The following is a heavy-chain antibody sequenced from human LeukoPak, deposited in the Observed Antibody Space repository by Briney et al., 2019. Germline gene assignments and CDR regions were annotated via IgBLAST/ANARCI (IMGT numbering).Heavy chain of an antibody. J-gene: IGHJ4*02. Sequence: PGGSLRLSCAASGFAFSTYAMTWVRQAPEKGLQWVSTISTSGRATYYADSVEGRFTNSRDNSNNTLYLQMNGLRAEDTAVYYCAKGVDFWSGLDYWGQATLVTVSS. CDR2: ISTSGRAT. CDR3: AKGVDFWSGLDY. CDR1: GFAFSTYA. D-gene: IGHD3-3*01. V-gene: IGHV3-23*01.